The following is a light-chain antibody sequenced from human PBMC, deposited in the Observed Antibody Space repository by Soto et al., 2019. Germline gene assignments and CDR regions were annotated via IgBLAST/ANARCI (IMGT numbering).Light chain of an antibody. CDR1: SSDVGGYNY. V-gene: IGLV2-11*01. CDR2: DVT. Sequence: QSALTQPHSVSGSPGQSVTISCTGTSSDVGGYNYVSWYQQHPGKTPKLMIYDVTKRPSEVPDRFSGSKSGNTASLTISGLQAEDEADYYCCSYAGTYTLLFGGGTKLTVL. J-gene: IGLJ2*01. CDR3: CSYAGTYTLL.